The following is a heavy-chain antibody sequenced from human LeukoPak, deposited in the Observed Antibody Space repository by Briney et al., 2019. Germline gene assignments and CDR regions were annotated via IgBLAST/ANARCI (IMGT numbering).Heavy chain of an antibody. Sequence: GGSLRLSCAASGFTFSSYGMHWVRQAPGKGLGWVAVISYDGSNKYYADSVKGRFTISRDNSKNTLYLQMNSARAEDTAVYYCAKDSPYHIAAPRNWGQGTLVTVSS. J-gene: IGHJ4*02. D-gene: IGHD6-6*01. CDR1: GFTFSSYG. CDR2: ISYDGSNK. CDR3: AKDSPYHIAAPRN. V-gene: IGHV3-30*18.